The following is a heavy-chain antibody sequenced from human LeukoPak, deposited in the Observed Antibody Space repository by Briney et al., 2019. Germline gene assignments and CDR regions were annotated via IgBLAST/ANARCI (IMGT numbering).Heavy chain of an antibody. D-gene: IGHD4-17*01. Sequence: PSETLSLTCTVSGGSISSYYWSWIRQPPGKGLEWIGYIYYSGSTNYNPSLKSRVTISVDTSKNQFSLKLSSVTAADTAVYYCARAHYGGTPDFDYWGQGTLVTVSS. CDR3: ARAHYGGTPDFDY. J-gene: IGHJ4*02. CDR2: IYYSGST. V-gene: IGHV4-59*01. CDR1: GGSISSYY.